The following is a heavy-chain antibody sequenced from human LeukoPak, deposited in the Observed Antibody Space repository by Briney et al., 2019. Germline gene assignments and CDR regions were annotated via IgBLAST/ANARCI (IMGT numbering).Heavy chain of an antibody. D-gene: IGHD2-15*01. CDR1: GGSISSYY. Sequence: SETLSLTCTVSGGSISSYYWSWIRQPAGKGLEWIGRIYTSGSTNYNPSLKSRVTISVDKSKNQFSLKLSSVTAADTAVYYCARDSVAATPFDYWGQGTLVTVSS. V-gene: IGHV4-4*07. CDR2: IYTSGST. J-gene: IGHJ4*02. CDR3: ARDSVAATPFDY.